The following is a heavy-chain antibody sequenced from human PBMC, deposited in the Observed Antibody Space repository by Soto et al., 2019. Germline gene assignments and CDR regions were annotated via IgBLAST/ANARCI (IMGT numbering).Heavy chain of an antibody. D-gene: IGHD5-12*01. V-gene: IGHV2-5*02. J-gene: IGHJ4*02. CDR3: AHFLVSTLDFDY. CDR1: GFSLSTNGVA. CDR2: VYWDDDK. Sequence: QITLKESGPPLVKPTQPLTLTCTFSGFSLSTNGVALGWIRQPPGQALEWLALVYWDDDKRYSPSLKSRLTITQDTSKNQVVLTITNMHPVDTATYSCAHFLVSTLDFDYWGQGTLVTVSS.